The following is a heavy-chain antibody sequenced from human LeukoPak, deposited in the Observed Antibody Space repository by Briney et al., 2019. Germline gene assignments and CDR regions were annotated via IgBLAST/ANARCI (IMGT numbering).Heavy chain of an antibody. J-gene: IGHJ4*02. D-gene: IGHD6-13*01. CDR3: ARDPHIAAAETIFDY. CDR1: GFTFSSCS. CDR2: ISSSSSTI. Sequence: GGSLRLSCAASGFTFSSCSMNWVRQAPGKGLEWVSYISSSSSTIYYADSVKGRFTISRGNAKNSLYLQMNSLRDEDSAVYYCARDPHIAAAETIFDYWGQGTLVTVSS. V-gene: IGHV3-48*02.